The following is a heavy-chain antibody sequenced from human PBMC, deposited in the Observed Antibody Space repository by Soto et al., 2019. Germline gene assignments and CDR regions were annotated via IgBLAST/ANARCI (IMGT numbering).Heavy chain of an antibody. CDR3: AGDAPAEFHYYHYGMDV. Sequence: QVQLVQSGAEVKKPGASVKVSCKASGYTFTSYGISWVRQAPGQGLEWMGWISAYNGNTNYAQKLQGRVTMTTDTTTRTAYMEVGSLRSDDTAGYYRAGDAPAEFHYYHYGMDVWGQGTTVTVSS. CDR2: ISAYNGNT. V-gene: IGHV1-18*01. J-gene: IGHJ6*01. D-gene: IGHD2-2*01. CDR1: GYTFTSYG.